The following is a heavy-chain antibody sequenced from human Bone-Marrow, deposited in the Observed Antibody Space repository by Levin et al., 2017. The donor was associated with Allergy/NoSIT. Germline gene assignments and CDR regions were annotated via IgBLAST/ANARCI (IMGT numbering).Heavy chain of an antibody. V-gene: IGHV4-31*03. CDR1: GGSISSPNYF. CDR2: IDYRWRT. J-gene: IGHJ3*02. CDR3: AREVIIPSYRDLDGFDI. D-gene: IGHD3-10*01. Sequence: SETLSLTCTVSGGSISSPNYFWSWIRQLPGKGLEWIAYIDYRWRTFYNPSLESRVNMSIDTSNNQFSLRLSSVTAAATAMYSCAREVIIPSYRDLDGFDIWGQGTRVTGSS.